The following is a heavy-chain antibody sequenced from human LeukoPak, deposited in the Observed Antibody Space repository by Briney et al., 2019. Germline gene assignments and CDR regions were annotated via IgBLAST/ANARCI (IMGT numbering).Heavy chain of an antibody. Sequence: QTGGSLRLSCAASGFTFSSYAMHWVRQAPGKGLEWVSAISGSGGSTYYADSVKGRFTISRDNSKNTLYLQMNSLRAEDTAVYYCAKDLFDRSDILTGYYLGLNYFDYWGQGTLVTVSS. CDR3: AKDLFDRSDILTGYYLGLNYFDY. CDR2: ISGSGGST. CDR1: GFTFSSYA. V-gene: IGHV3-23*01. D-gene: IGHD3-9*01. J-gene: IGHJ4*02.